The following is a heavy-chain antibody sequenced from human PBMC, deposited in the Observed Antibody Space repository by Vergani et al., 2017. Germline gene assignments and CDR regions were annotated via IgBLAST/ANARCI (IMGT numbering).Heavy chain of an antibody. J-gene: IGHJ5*02. Sequence: EVQLVESGGGLVQPGGSLRLSCAASGFTFSSYWMHWVRQAPGKGLVWVSRINSDGSSTSYADSVKGRFTISRDNSKNTLYLQMNSLRAEDTAVYYCARVKVGAYSSSGFDPGGQGTLVTVSA. D-gene: IGHD6-13*01. CDR3: ARVKVGAYSSSGFDP. CDR2: INSDGSST. CDR1: GFTFSSYW. V-gene: IGHV3-74*01.